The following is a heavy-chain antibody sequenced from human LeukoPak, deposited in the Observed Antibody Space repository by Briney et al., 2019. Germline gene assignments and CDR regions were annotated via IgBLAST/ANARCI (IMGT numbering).Heavy chain of an antibody. D-gene: IGHD5-24*01. CDR2: ISSSSSYI. V-gene: IGHV3-21*04. CDR3: AKDTSNGYTDSYYGMDV. J-gene: IGHJ6*02. CDR1: GFTFSSCS. Sequence: PGGSLRLSCAASGFTFSSCSMNWVRQAPGKGLEWVSSISSSSSYIYYADSVKGRFTISRDNSKNTLYLQMNSLRAEDTALYYCAKDTSNGYTDSYYGMDVWGQGTTVTVSS.